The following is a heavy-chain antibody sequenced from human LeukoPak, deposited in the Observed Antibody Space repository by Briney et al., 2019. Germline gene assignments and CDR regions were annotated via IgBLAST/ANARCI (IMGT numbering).Heavy chain of an antibody. J-gene: IGHJ4*02. D-gene: IGHD3-10*01. CDR3: AKDREAWSSYYFDY. V-gene: IGHV3-30*18. CDR2: ISYDGSSE. Sequence: RGSLRLSCAASGFTFSSYGMHWVRQAPGKGLEWVAVISYDGSSEYYADFVKGRFTISRDNSKNTLYLQMNSLRAEDTAVYYCAKDREAWSSYYFDYWGQGTLVTVSS. CDR1: GFTFSSYG.